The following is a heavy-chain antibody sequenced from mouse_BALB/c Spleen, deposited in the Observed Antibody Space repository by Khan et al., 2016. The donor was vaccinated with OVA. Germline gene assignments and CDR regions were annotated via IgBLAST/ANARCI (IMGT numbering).Heavy chain of an antibody. V-gene: IGHV1S81*02. CDR2: INPSSGGT. J-gene: IGHJ3*01. CDR1: GYTFTSYY. Sequence: QVQLKQSGAELVKPGASVRLSCNASGYTFTSYYLYWVKQRPGQGHEWIGDINPSSGGTNFNEKFKSKATLTVDKSSSTAYIQLNSLTSEDSAVYYCTRSGYGSFAYWGQGTLVTVSA. D-gene: IGHD2-2*01. CDR3: TRSGYGSFAY.